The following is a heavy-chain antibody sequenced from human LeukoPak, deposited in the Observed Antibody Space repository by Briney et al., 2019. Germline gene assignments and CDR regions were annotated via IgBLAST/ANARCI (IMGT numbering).Heavy chain of an antibody. V-gene: IGHV3-30*02. CDR3: ATYIVAPLDY. CDR2: IWYDGSNK. D-gene: IGHD5-12*01. CDR1: GFTFSSYG. J-gene: IGHJ4*02. Sequence: GGSLILSCAASGFTFSSYGMHWVRQAPGKGLEWVAVIWYDGSNKYYADSVKGRFTISRDNSKNTLYLQMNSLRAEDTAVYYCATYIVAPLDYWGQGTLVTVSS.